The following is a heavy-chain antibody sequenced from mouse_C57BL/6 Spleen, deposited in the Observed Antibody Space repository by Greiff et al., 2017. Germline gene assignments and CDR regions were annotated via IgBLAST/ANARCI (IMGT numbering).Heavy chain of an antibody. Sequence: VQLQESGPGLVQPSQCLSISCTVSGFSLTSYGVHWVRQSPGKGLEWLGVIWSGGSTDYNAAFMSRLSITKDNPKSQVFFKMNRLQADDTAIYYCAKGYPHEGFAYWGQGTLVTVSA. D-gene: IGHD2-14*01. CDR1: GFSLTSYG. CDR2: IWSGGST. J-gene: IGHJ3*01. CDR3: AKGYPHEGFAY. V-gene: IGHV2-5*01.